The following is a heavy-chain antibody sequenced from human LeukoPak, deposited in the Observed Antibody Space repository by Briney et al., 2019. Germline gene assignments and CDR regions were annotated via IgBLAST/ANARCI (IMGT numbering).Heavy chain of an antibody. J-gene: IGHJ6*04. V-gene: IGHV3-23*01. Sequence: GASLRLSCAASGFTFSSYAMSWVRQAPGKGLEWVSTISASGGSTYYADSVKGRFTISRDNSKNTLYLQMNSLRAEDTAVYYCAKGGYCSSTSCDGVYYYYYGMDVWGKGTTVTVSS. CDR1: GFTFSSYA. CDR2: ISASGGST. D-gene: IGHD2-2*01. CDR3: AKGGYCSSTSCDGVYYYYYGMDV.